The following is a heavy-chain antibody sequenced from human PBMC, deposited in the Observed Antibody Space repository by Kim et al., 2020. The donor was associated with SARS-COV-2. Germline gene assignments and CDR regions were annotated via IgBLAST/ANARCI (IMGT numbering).Heavy chain of an antibody. CDR3: AKEEQLVHYYYYGMDV. D-gene: IGHD6-6*01. Sequence: SVKGRITISRDNSKNTLYLQMNSLRAEDTAVYHCAKEEQLVHYYYYGMDVWGQGTTVTVSS. V-gene: IGHV3-33*06. J-gene: IGHJ6*02.